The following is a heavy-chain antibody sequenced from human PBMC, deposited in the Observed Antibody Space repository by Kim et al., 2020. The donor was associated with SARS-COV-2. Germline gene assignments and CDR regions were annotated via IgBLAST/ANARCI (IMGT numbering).Heavy chain of an antibody. J-gene: IGHJ6*02. V-gene: IGHV3-30*18. CDR3: AKVQGWELLDYYYYYGMDV. CDR2: ISYDGSNK. D-gene: IGHD1-26*01. CDR1: GFTFSSYG. Sequence: GGSLRLSCAASGFTFSSYGMHWVRQAPGKGLEWVAVISYDGSNKYYADSVKGRFTISRDNSKNTLYLQMNSLRAEDTAVYYCAKVQGWELLDYYYYYGMDVWGQGTTVTVSS.